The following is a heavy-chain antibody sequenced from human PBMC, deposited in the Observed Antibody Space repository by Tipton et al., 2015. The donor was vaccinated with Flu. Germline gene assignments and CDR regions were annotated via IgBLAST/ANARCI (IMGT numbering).Heavy chain of an antibody. D-gene: IGHD1-26*01. CDR1: GFTFSDYW. J-gene: IGHJ4*02. CDR3: ARAIAGADSL. Sequence: SLRLSCVISGFTFSDYWMSWVRQAPGKGLEWVANIKGDGSETFYVDSVKGRFTISRDNAKNSLYLQMNSLRAEDTAVYYCARAIAGADSLWGQGTLVTVSS. CDR2: IKGDGSET. V-gene: IGHV3-7*01.